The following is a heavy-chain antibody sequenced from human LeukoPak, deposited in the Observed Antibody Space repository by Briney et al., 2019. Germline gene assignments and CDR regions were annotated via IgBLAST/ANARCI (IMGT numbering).Heavy chain of an antibody. CDR2: VYHSGST. V-gene: IGHV4-38-2*01. J-gene: IGHJ5*02. CDR1: AYSISSGYY. Sequence: SETLSLTCAVSAYSISSGYYWGWIRQPPGKGLEWIGSVYHSGSTYYNPSLKSRVTISVDTSKNQFSLKLSSVTAADTAVYYCARHGNYYDTSQSDPWGQGTLVTVSS. CDR3: ARHGNYYDTSQSDP. D-gene: IGHD3-22*01.